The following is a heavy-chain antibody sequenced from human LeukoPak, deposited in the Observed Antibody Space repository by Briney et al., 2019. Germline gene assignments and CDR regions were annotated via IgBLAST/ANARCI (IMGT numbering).Heavy chain of an antibody. J-gene: IGHJ4*02. CDR2: SSTYNGNA. CDR1: GFSFANFG. CDR3: ARETHYGAGTFGF. V-gene: IGHV1-18*01. Sequence: GASVKVACKASGFSFANFGMNWLRQAPGEGLEWLGWSSTYNGNANYAQRVKGRVSMTTDTSTSTAYMELRSLTSDDTAVYYCARETHYGAGTFGFWGQGTLVTVSS. D-gene: IGHD3-10*01.